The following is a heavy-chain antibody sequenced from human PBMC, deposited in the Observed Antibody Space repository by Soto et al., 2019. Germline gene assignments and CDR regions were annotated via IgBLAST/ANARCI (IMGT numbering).Heavy chain of an antibody. J-gene: IGHJ5*02. CDR1: GFTFSSYA. CDR2: ISYDGSNN. V-gene: IGHV3-30-3*01. CDR3: ARDSIPAAGTNGADNRFDP. Sequence: QAQLVESGGGVVQPGRSLRLSCAASGFTFSSYAMHWVRQAPGRGLEWVAVISYDGSNNYYADSVKGRFTISRDNSKNTLYLQMNSLRAEDTAVYSCARDSIPAAGTNGADNRFDPWGQGTLVTVSS. D-gene: IGHD6-13*01.